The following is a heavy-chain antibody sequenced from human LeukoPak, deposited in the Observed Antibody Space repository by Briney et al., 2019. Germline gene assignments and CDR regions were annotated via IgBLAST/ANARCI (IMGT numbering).Heavy chain of an antibody. CDR1: GFTFSNAW. V-gene: IGHV3-15*01. J-gene: IGHJ3*02. D-gene: IGHD5-12*01. CDR3: TTLSGYDSNSIYAFDI. Sequence: GGSLRLSCSASGFTFSNAWMSWVRQAPGKGLEWVGRIKSKTDGGTTDYAAPVKGRFTISRDHSKNTLYPQTNSLKPDDPAVYYCTTLSGYDSNSIYAFDIWGQGTMVTDSS. CDR2: IKSKTDGGTT.